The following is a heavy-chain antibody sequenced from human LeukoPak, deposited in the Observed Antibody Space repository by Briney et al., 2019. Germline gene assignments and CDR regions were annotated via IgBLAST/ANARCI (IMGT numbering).Heavy chain of an antibody. V-gene: IGHV3-30*02. D-gene: IGHD6-19*01. J-gene: IGHJ4*02. CDR1: GFTFSSFG. Sequence: GESLRLSCAASGFTFSSFGMRWVRQAPGKGLEWVAFIRYDGSIQYYADSVKGRFTISRDTSKTTLYLQMNSLRAEDTAVYYCATEGSGWFFPFDYWGQGTLVTVSS. CDR2: IRYDGSIQ. CDR3: ATEGSGWFFPFDY.